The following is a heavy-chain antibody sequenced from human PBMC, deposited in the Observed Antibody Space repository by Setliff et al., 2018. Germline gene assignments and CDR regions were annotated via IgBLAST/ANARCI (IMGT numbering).Heavy chain of an antibody. CDR2: FDPEDGER. CDR3: ARAPLESGYYYGQGHYFDY. J-gene: IGHJ4*02. D-gene: IGHD5-18*01. V-gene: IGHV1-46*02. CDR1: GYTFNNYF. Sequence: ASVKVSCKASGYTFNNYFLHWVRQAPGKGLEWMGGFDPEDGERIYAQHFQGRVTMTRDTSTTTVYMELSSLRSDDTAVYYCARAPLESGYYYGQGHYFDYWGQGTLVTVSS.